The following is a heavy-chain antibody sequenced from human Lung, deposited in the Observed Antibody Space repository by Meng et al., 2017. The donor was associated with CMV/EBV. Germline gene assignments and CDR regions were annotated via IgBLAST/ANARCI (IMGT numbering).Heavy chain of an antibody. Sequence: GEXPKISCAASGFTFSTNWMVWVHQTPGKGLEWGANINPDGSEKYYVGSVEGRFTISRDNGKNLLSLEMISLRAEDTGVYYCSRTLDHWGKGTLVTVSS. CDR3: SRTLDH. CDR1: GFTFSTNW. J-gene: IGHJ5*02. CDR2: INPDGSEK. V-gene: IGHV3-7*01.